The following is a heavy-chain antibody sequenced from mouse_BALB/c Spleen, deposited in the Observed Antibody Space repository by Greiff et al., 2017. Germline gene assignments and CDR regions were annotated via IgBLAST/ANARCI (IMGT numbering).Heavy chain of an antibody. CDR3: ARSDYYGSRGFAY. Sequence: VQLKESGPGLVKPSQSLSLTCTVTGYSITSDYAWNWIRQFPGNKLEWMGYISYSGSTSYNPSLKSRISITRDTSKNQFFLQLNSVTTEDTATYYCARSDYYGSRGFAYWGQGTLVTVSA. CDR1: GYSITSDYA. V-gene: IGHV3-2*02. CDR2: ISYSGST. J-gene: IGHJ3*01. D-gene: IGHD1-1*01.